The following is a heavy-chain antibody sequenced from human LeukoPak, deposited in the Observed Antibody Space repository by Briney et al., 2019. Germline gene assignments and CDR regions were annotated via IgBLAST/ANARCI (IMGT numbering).Heavy chain of an antibody. CDR1: GFTFSSYA. V-gene: IGHV3-23*01. D-gene: IGHD6-19*01. CDR2: ISGSGGST. CDR3: AREWGRIAVAGGPGY. J-gene: IGHJ4*02. Sequence: PGGSLRLSCAASGFTFSSYAMSWVRQAPGKGLEWVSAISGSGGSTYYADSVKGRFTISRDNSKNTLYLQMSSLRVEDTAVYYCAREWGRIAVAGGPGYWGQGALATVSS.